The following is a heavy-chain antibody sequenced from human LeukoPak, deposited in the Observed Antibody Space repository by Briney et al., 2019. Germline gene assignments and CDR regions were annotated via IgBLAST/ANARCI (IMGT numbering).Heavy chain of an antibody. J-gene: IGHJ4*02. V-gene: IGHV4-59*01. CDR1: GGSISSYY. D-gene: IGHD6-19*01. CDR2: IYYSGST. CDR3: ASSVVRVDSSGWPFDY. Sequence: PSETLSLTWTLSGGSISSYYWSWIRQPPGKGLEWIGYIYYSGSTNYNPSLKSRVTISVDTSKNQFSLKLSSVTAADTAVYYCASSVVRVDSSGWPFDYWGQGTLVTVSS.